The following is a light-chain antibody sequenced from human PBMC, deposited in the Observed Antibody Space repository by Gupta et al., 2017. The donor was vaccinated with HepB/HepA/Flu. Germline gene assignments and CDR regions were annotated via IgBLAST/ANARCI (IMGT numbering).Light chain of an antibody. CDR3: QQYNNWLTWT. J-gene: IGKJ1*01. CDR1: QSVSSN. V-gene: IGKV3-15*01. CDR2: GAS. Sequence: EIVMTQSPATLSVSPGERATLSCRASQSVSSNLAWYQQKPGQAPRLLIYGASTRDTGIPARFSGSGSGTELTLTIRSRQSEDFAGYYCQQYNNWLTWTFGQGTKVEIK.